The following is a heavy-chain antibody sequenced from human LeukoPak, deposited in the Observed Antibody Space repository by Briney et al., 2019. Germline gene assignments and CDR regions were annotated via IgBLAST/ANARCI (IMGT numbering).Heavy chain of an antibody. D-gene: IGHD3-9*01. CDR2: IIPILGTA. V-gene: IGHV1-69*01. CDR3: ARDSLDYDILTGYLD. J-gene: IGHJ4*02. CDR1: GGTFSSYA. Sequence: ASVKVSCKASGGTFSSYAISWVRQAPGQGLEWMGGIIPILGTANYAQKFQGRVTITADESTSTAYMELSSLRSEDTAVYYCARDSLDYDILTGYLDWGQGTLVTVSS.